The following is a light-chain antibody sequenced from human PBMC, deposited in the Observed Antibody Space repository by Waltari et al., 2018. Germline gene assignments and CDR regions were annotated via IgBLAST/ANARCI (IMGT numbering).Light chain of an antibody. Sequence: QSALTQPPSASGSPGQSVTISCTGTSSDVGGYNYVSWYHQYPGRAPKLLIYEVTKRPAGVPDRFAGSKSGNTASLTVSGLQADDEADYYCSSYAGSNNYWVFGGGTTLTVL. J-gene: IGLJ3*02. V-gene: IGLV2-8*01. CDR2: EVT. CDR3: SSYAGSNNYWV. CDR1: SSDVGGYNY.